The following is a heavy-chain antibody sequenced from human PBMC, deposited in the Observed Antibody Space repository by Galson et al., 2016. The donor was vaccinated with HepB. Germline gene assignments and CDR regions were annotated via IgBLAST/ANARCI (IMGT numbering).Heavy chain of an antibody. V-gene: IGHV1-46*01. Sequence: SLKVSCKAFGYTFILYSMVWVRQAPGQGLEWMGKISPIRGGTSYAQTFYDRVTMTTDTSTNTVYMELTNLRAEDTAVYYCARGARFLHYLDFWGQGTLVTVSS. CDR3: ARGARFLHYLDF. J-gene: IGHJ4*02. CDR2: ISPIRGGT. CDR1: GYTFILYS. D-gene: IGHD4-11*01.